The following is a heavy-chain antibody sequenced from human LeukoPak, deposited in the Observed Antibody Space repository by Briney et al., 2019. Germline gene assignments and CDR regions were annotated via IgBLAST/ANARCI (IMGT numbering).Heavy chain of an antibody. CDR1: GYTFTSYG. CDR3: ARVPQPLDFDY. V-gene: IGHV1-18*01. D-gene: IGHD2-2*01. Sequence: ASVTVSRKASGYTFTSYGISWVRQAPGQGLEWMGWISAYNGNTNYAQKLQGRVTMTTDTSTSTAYMELRSLRSDDTAVYYCARVPQPLDFDYWGQGTLVTVSS. J-gene: IGHJ4*02. CDR2: ISAYNGNT.